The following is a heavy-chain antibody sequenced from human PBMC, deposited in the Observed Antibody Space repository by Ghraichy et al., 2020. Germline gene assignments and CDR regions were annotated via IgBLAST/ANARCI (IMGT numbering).Heavy chain of an antibody. J-gene: IGHJ4*02. D-gene: IGHD1-20*01. CDR3: AKGKRFNLNPEAFDS. CDR2: LYFDGAT. V-gene: IGHV4-39*01. Sequence: ETLSLTCSVSGGSITNTYYYWAWIRQPPGKGLEWIGSLYFDGATYYNSSLSSRVFISVDTSKNLFSLKLTSVTTKDTAVYFCAKGKRFNLNPEAFDSWGQGALVTVSS. CDR1: GGSITNTYYY.